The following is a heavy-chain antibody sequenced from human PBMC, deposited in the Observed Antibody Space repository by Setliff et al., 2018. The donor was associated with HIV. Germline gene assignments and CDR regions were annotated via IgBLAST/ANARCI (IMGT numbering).Heavy chain of an antibody. CDR1: GYTFPSFY. J-gene: IGHJ4*02. Sequence: ASVKVSCKASGYTFPSFYVHWVRQAPGQGLEWMGIINPTSGNTTYAQNFQGRVTLTRDTSTSTVYMELSRLKSEDTAVYYCAREGGGGIVVVIGFDYWGQGTLVTVSS. D-gene: IGHD3-22*01. V-gene: IGHV1-46*01. CDR2: INPTSGNT. CDR3: AREGGGGIVVVIGFDY.